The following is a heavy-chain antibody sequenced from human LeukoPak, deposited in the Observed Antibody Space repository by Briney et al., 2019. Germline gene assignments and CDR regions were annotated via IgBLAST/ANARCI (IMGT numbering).Heavy chain of an antibody. D-gene: IGHD5-18*01. CDR1: GFTFSSYS. CDR3: ARALLYSYGSMDF. V-gene: IGHV3-21*01. CDR2: ISSGSKYI. Sequence: PGGSLRLSCAASGFTFSSYSMNWVRQAPGEGLEWVSSISSGSKYIYNADSVKGRFTFSRDNARNSLYLQMNSLRAEDTAVYYCARALLYSYGSMDFWGQGTLVIVSS. J-gene: IGHJ4*02.